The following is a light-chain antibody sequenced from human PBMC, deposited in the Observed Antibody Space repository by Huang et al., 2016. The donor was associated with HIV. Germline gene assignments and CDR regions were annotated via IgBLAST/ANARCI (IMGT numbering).Light chain of an antibody. Sequence: LTQSPGSLSLSPGDRVTLSCRASQSVDSGDVAWDHQKPGKSPRLSVYGTYSRAAGIPSRFSGSGSGRDFSLTISGLDSEDFGVYYCQQYGSSMATFGQGTKVDI. J-gene: IGKJ2*01. CDR2: GTY. CDR1: QSVDSGD. CDR3: QQYGSSMAT. V-gene: IGKV3-20*01.